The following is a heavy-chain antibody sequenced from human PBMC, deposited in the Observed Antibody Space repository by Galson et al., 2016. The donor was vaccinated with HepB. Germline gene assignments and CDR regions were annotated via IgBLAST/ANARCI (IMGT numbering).Heavy chain of an antibody. CDR3: ARLWFVALDY. CDR1: GDSVSRNSAA. Sequence: CAISGDSVSRNSAAWNWIRQSPSRGLEWLGKTYYRSKWYNDYAVSVKSRITINPDTSKNQFSLQLNSVTPEDTAVYYCARLWFVALDYWGQGTLVTVSS. D-gene: IGHD3-10*01. J-gene: IGHJ4*02. V-gene: IGHV6-1*01. CDR2: TYYRSKWYN.